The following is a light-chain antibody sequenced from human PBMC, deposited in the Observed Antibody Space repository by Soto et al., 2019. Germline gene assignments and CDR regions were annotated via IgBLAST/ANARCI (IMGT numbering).Light chain of an antibody. CDR1: QSVSSY. CDR2: DAS. CDR3: QQRSVPVYT. V-gene: IGKV3-11*01. Sequence: EIVLTQSPATLSLSPGERATLSCRASQSVSSYLAWYQQKPGQAPSLLIYDASNRATGIPARFSGSGSGTDFTLTISSLEAEDFAVYYCQQRSVPVYTFGQGTKLEIK. J-gene: IGKJ2*01.